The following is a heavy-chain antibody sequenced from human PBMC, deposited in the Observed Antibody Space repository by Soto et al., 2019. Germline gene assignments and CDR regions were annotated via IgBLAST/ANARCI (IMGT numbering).Heavy chain of an antibody. V-gene: IGHV1-69*13. CDR1: GYTFTGYY. D-gene: IGHD3-22*01. J-gene: IGHJ6*02. CDR3: ARGTMIVSYYYYYGMDV. Sequence: ASVEVSCKASGYTFTGYYMHWVRQAPGQGLEWMGGIIPIFGTANYAQKFQGRVTITADESTSTAYMELSSLRSEDTAVYYCARGTMIVSYYYYYGMDVWGQGTTVTVSS. CDR2: IIPIFGTA.